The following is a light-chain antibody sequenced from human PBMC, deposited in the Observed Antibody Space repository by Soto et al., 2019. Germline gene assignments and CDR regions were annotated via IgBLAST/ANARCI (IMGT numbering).Light chain of an antibody. CDR3: QQYVSSPWT. CDR2: GAS. V-gene: IGKV3-20*01. Sequence: EIVLTQSPGTLSLSPGERATLSCRAGQSVSSSYLAWYRQKPGQAPRLLIYGASSRATDIPDRFSGSGSGTDFSLTISRLEPEDFAVYFCQQYVSSPWTFGQGNKVEIK. J-gene: IGKJ1*01. CDR1: QSVSSSY.